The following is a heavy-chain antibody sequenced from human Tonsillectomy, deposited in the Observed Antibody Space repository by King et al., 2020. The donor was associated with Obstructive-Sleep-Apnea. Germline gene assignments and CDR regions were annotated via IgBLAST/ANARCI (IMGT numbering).Heavy chain of an antibody. D-gene: IGHD3-10*01. CDR2: IYYNGST. Sequence: VQLQESGPGLVKPSETLSLTCTGSGGSLSSYYWSWFRQPPGKGLEVIGYIYYNGSTNYNPYLKSRVTISLDTSKNQFSLKVSSVTAADTAVYYCARGGEPEYFQHWGQGTLVTVSS. V-gene: IGHV4-59*01. CDR3: ARGGEPEYFQH. J-gene: IGHJ1*01. CDR1: GGSLSSYY.